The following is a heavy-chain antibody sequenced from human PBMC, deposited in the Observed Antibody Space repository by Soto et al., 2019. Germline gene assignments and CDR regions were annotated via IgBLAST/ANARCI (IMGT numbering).Heavy chain of an antibody. J-gene: IGHJ4*02. V-gene: IGHV4-39*01. CDR1: GASISSGPYY. CDR2: IFYTGHA. Sequence: PSETLSLTCSVSGASISSGPYYWSWVRQPPGKGLEWIGSIFYTGHAHYNPSLASRVAISVLTSKNQFSLKVSSVTAADTAFYYCARSPVRQASTSFPRSFDYWGQGTLVTVSS. D-gene: IGHD6-6*01. CDR3: ARSPVRQASTSFPRSFDY.